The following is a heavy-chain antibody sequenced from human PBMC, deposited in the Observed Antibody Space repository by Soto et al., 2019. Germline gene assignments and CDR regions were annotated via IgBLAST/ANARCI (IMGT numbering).Heavy chain of an antibody. D-gene: IGHD3-10*01. CDR2: INAGNGNT. V-gene: IGHV1-3*01. CDR1: GYTFTSYA. Sequence: ASVKVSCKASGYTFTSYAMHWVRHAPGQRLEWMGWINAGNGNTKYSQKFQGRVTITRDTSASTAYMELSSLRSEDTAVYYCARVGPQALRYQLPQGYYGSGSYYTLPQSYYGIDAWGQATTVTVSS. J-gene: IGHJ6*02. CDR3: ARVGPQALRYQLPQGYYGSGSYYTLPQSYYGIDA.